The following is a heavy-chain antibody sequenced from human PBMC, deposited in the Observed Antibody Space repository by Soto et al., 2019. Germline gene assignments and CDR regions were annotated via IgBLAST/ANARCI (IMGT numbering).Heavy chain of an antibody. CDR3: ARCLTEGYCTITGCYTRRLDGMDV. CDR1: GYTFSGYY. V-gene: IGHV1-2*02. D-gene: IGHD2-2*02. J-gene: IGHJ6*02. CDR2: INPNSGGT. Sequence: QEQLVQSGAEVKKPGASVKVSCKASGYTFSGYYIHWLRQAPGQGLEWMGWINPNSGGTNYAQKFQGRVTVTRDTPTSTAYMELMRLTSDATAVSYCARCLTEGYCTITGCYTRRLDGMDVWGQGTTVTVSS.